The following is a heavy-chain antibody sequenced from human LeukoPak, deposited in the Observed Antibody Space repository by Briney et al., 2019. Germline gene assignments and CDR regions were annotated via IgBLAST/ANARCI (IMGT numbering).Heavy chain of an antibody. J-gene: IGHJ3*02. V-gene: IGHV3-23*01. CDR2: VSGSGGST. Sequence: SGGSLRLSCAASGFTFSSYAMSWVRQAPGKGLEWVSGVSGSGGSTHYADSVKGRFTISRDNPKNTLYLQMNSLKAEDTAVYYCEKETASGYGAFDIWGQGTMVTVSS. CDR3: EKETASGYGAFDI. CDR1: GFTFSSYA. D-gene: IGHD3-22*01.